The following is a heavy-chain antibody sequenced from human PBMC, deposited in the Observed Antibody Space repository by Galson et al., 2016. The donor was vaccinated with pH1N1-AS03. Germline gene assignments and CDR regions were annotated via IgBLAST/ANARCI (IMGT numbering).Heavy chain of an antibody. CDR2: IYWDDQK. D-gene: IGHD6-19*01. CDR3: AHGSGWLLDY. V-gene: IGHV2-5*02. CDR1: GFSLDSTSVG. J-gene: IGHJ4*02. Sequence: PALVKPTQTLTLTCSFSGFSLDSTSVGVGWVRQPPGEPLDWLGLIYWDDQKWYRPSLQNRITITKDTSKNQVVLTLTDLQTADTVTYYCAHGSGWLLDYWGQGILVTVSS.